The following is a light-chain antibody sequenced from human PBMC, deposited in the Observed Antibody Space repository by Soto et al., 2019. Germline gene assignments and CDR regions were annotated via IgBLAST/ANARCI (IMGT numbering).Light chain of an antibody. Sequence: DIQMTQSPSTLSASIGDRVTITCRASQSITTFLAWYLQKPGKAPQILIYDASKLEPGVPSRLSGGGSGTEFTLTISSLQTDDFATYNSQQYSTYPHTYCGGTKV. CDR3: QQYSTYPHT. CDR1: QSITTF. V-gene: IGKV1-5*01. J-gene: IGKJ4*01. CDR2: DAS.